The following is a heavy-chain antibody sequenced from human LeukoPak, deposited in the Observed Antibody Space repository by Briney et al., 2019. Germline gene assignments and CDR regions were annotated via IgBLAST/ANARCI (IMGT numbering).Heavy chain of an antibody. D-gene: IGHD6-6*01. Sequence: PSETLSLTCAVYGGSFSGYYWSWVRQPPGKGLEWLGEINHSGSTNYNPSLKSRVTISVDTSKNQFSLKLSSVTAADTAVYYCALRAARHSYYYMDVWGKGTTVTVSS. CDR3: ALRAARHSYYYMDV. V-gene: IGHV4-34*01. J-gene: IGHJ6*03. CDR2: INHSGST. CDR1: GGSFSGYY.